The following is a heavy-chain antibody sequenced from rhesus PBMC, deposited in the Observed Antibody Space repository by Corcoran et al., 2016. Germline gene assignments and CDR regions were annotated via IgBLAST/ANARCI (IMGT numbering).Heavy chain of an antibody. CDR2: VYGNSANT. J-gene: IGHJ6*01. CDR1: GGSISGSYN. Sequence: QVQLQESGPGLVKPSETLSLTCTVSGGSISGSYNWNWIRQSPGKGLEWIGAVYGNSANTNNTPALKSRVTISKDTSKNQFSLRLTSVTAADTAVYYCARQGYTDHLGGLDSWGQGVVVTVSS. CDR3: ARQGYTDHLGGLDS. D-gene: IGHD2-39*02. V-gene: IGHV4-143*01.